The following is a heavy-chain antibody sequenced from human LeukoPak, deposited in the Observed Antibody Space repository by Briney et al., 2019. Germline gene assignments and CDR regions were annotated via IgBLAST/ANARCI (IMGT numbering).Heavy chain of an antibody. V-gene: IGHV1-18*01. Sequence: ASVKVSCKASGYTFTSYGISWVRRAPGQGLEWMGWISAYNGNTNYAQKLQGRVTMTTDTSTSTAYMELRSLRSDDTAVYYCARDLGIVATTEGPEYNWFDPWGQGTLVTVSS. CDR3: ARDLGIVATTEGPEYNWFDP. D-gene: IGHD5-12*01. CDR1: GYTFTSYG. J-gene: IGHJ5*02. CDR2: ISAYNGNT.